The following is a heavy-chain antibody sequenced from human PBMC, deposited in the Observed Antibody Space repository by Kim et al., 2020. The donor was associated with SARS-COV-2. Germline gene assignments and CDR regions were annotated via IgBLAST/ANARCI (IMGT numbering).Heavy chain of an antibody. J-gene: IGHJ4*02. D-gene: IGHD3-22*01. Sequence: QGRVTITADESTSTAYMELSSMRSEDTAVYYCARDRRPYYYDSSGYYFDYWGQGTLVTVSS. CDR3: ARDRRPYYYDSSGYYFDY. V-gene: IGHV1-69*01.